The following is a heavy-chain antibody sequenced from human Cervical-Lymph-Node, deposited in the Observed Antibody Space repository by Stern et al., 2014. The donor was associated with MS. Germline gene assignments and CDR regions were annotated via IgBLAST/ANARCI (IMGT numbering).Heavy chain of an antibody. Sequence: VQLAESGGGVVQPGRSLRLSCAASGFSFSRYAMHWVRQAPGKALEWVALICDDGSNPYYADSGTGRFTISKDNIKNTLYLQMNSLRAEDTAVYYCASAYSSSHYYFDYWGQGTLVTVSS. CDR2: ICDDGSNP. V-gene: IGHV3-33*01. CDR3: ASAYSSSHYYFDY. CDR1: GFSFSRYA. J-gene: IGHJ4*02. D-gene: IGHD6-13*01.